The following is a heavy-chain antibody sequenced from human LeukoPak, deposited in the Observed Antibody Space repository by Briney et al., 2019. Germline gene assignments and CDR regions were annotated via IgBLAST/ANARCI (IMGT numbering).Heavy chain of an antibody. D-gene: IGHD6-13*01. J-gene: IGHJ1*01. CDR3: ARSITSSWYRDFQH. CDR1: GGSFSGYY. V-gene: IGHV4-34*01. Sequence: PSETLSLTYAVYGGSFSGYYWSWIRQPPGKGLEWIGEINHSGSTNYNPSLKSRVTISVDTSKNQFSLKLSSVTAADTAVYYCARSITSSWYRDFQHWGQGTLVTVSS. CDR2: INHSGST.